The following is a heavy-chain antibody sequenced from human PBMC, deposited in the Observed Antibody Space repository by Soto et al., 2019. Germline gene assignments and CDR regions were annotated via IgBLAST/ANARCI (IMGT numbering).Heavy chain of an antibody. J-gene: IGHJ6*03. V-gene: IGHV1-3*01. CDR3: ARSYDFWSGYPYYYYYYMDV. D-gene: IGHD3-3*01. CDR1: GYTFTSYA. CDR2: INAGNGNT. Sequence: ASVKVSCTASGYTFTSYAMHWVRQAPGQRLEWMGWINAGNGNTKYSQKFQGRVTITRDTSASTAYMELSSLRSEDTAVYYCARSYDFWSGYPYYYYYYMDVWGKGTTVTVSS.